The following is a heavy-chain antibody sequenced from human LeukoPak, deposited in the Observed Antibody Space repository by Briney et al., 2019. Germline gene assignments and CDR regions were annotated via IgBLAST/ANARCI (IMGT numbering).Heavy chain of an antibody. CDR3: AKDGPYYDFWSGYYESRSYYMDV. CDR2: IRYDGSNK. Sequence: PGGSLRLSCAASGFTFSSYGMHWVRQAPGKGLEWVAFIRYDGSNKYYADSVKGRFTISRDNSKNTLYLQMNSLRAEDTAVYYCAKDGPYYDFWSGYYESRSYYMDVWGKGTTVTVSS. J-gene: IGHJ6*03. V-gene: IGHV3-30*02. D-gene: IGHD3-3*01. CDR1: GFTFSSYG.